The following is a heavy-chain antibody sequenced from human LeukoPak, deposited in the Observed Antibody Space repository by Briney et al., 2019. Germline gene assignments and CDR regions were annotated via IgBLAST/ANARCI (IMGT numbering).Heavy chain of an antibody. V-gene: IGHV1-2*02. D-gene: IGHD3-10*01. CDR1: GDTFTGDY. J-gene: IGHJ4*02. CDR2: VNPNSGGT. Sequence: GASVKVSCKASGDTFTGDYMHWVRQAPGQGLEWMGWVNPNSGGTNYAQKFQGRVTMTRDTSISTAYMELSRLRSDDTAVYYCARATMVRGVIIHPFDYWGQGTLVTVSS. CDR3: ARATMVRGVIIHPFDY.